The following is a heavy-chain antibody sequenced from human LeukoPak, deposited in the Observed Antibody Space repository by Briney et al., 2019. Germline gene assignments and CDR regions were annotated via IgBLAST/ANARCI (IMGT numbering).Heavy chain of an antibody. CDR2: IKSKTDGGTT. D-gene: IGHD2-8*01. V-gene: IGHV3-15*01. Sequence: GGSLRLSCAASGFTYSNAWMSWVRQAPGKGLEWVGRIKSKTDGGTTDYAAPVKGRFTISRDDSKNTLYLQMNSLKTEDTAVYYCTTLMGMIDSYYFDYWGQGTLVTVSS. CDR1: GFTYSNAW. J-gene: IGHJ4*02. CDR3: TTLMGMIDSYYFDY.